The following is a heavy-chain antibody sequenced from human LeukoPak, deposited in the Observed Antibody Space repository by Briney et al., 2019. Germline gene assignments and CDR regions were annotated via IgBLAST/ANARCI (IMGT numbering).Heavy chain of an antibody. CDR3: ARERWLQW. CDR1: GFNFSTYG. CDR2: IKQDGSEK. Sequence: PGGSLRLSCAASGFNFSTYGMHWVRQAPGKGLEWVANIKQDGSEKYYVDSVKGRFTISRDNAKNSLYLQMNSLRAEDTAVYYCARERWLQWWGQGTLVTVSS. V-gene: IGHV3-7*01. D-gene: IGHD5-24*01. J-gene: IGHJ4*02.